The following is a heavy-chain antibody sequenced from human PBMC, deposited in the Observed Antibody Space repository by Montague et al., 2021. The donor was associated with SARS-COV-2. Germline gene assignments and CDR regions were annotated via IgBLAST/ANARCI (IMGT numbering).Heavy chain of an antibody. CDR3: ARDLRVGGGITATTASDD. V-gene: IGHV3-74*01. CDR2: GHK. D-gene: IGHD1-20*01. Sequence: GHKNSAHFVRGRFTTSRDNAKNTLYLQMNSLRAEDTAIYYCARDLRVGGGITATTASDDWGQGTLVTVSS. J-gene: IGHJ4*02.